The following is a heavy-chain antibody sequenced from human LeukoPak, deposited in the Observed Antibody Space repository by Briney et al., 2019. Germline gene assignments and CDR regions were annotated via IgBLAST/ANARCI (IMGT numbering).Heavy chain of an antibody. J-gene: IGHJ5*02. CDR3: ARDVPYQLHGGWFDP. CDR1: GGSISSYY. D-gene: IGHD2-2*01. Sequence: SETLSLTCTVSGGSISSYYWSWIRQPAGKGLEWLGRIYTSGSTNYNPSLKSRVTMSVDTSKNQFSLKLSSVTAADTAVYYCARDVPYQLHGGWFDPWGQGTLVTVSS. CDR2: IYTSGST. V-gene: IGHV4-4*07.